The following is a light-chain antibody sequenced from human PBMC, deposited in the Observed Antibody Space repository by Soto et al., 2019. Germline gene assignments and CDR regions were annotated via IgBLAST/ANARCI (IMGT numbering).Light chain of an antibody. CDR1: QSVSSN. Sequence: EIVMTQSPATLSVSPGERAILSCRASQSVSSNLAWYQQKRGQAPRLLIYGASTRATGIPARFSGSGSGTEFTLIISSLQSEDLAVYFCQQYNKWPPWTFGQGTKVEIK. J-gene: IGKJ1*01. V-gene: IGKV3-15*01. CDR2: GAS. CDR3: QQYNKWPPWT.